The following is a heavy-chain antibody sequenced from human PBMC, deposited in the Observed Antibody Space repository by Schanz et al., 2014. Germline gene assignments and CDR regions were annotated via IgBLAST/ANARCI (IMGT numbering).Heavy chain of an antibody. Sequence: VQLVESGGGVVQPGGSLRLSCVASGVTFSSYAMSWVRQASGKGLEWVSAISGSGASTYYADSVKGRFTISRDNAKNSLYLQMNSLRADDSAIYYCAKDHPSSGWPAFDVWGQGTQVTVSS. J-gene: IGHJ4*02. CDR2: ISGSGAST. V-gene: IGHV3-23*04. CDR3: AKDHPSSGWPAFDV. CDR1: GVTFSSYA. D-gene: IGHD6-19*01.